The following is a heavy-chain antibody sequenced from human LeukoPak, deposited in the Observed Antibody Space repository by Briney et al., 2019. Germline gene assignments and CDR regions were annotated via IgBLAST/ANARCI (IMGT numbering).Heavy chain of an antibody. Sequence: ASVKVSCEASGYNFNNYGVSWVRQAPGQGLEWMGWISAKTGNTNYAQKVQGRVTMTTDTSTTTAYMELRSLGSDDTAVYYCARGSYPYSHGMDVWGQGTTVTVSS. CDR1: GYNFNNYG. J-gene: IGHJ6*02. D-gene: IGHD1-26*01. CDR3: ARGSYPYSHGMDV. V-gene: IGHV1-18*01. CDR2: ISAKTGNT.